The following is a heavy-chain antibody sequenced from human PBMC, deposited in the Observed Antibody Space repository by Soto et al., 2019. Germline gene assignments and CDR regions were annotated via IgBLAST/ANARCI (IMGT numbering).Heavy chain of an antibody. Sequence: QVQLQESGPGLVKPSETLSLTCTVPGGSIRSYYWSWIRKHPGKGLEWIGYIYYSGSTNYNPSLWSRVTISVDTSKNQFSLKRSSVTAADTGVYYCARHTEDTGMVAYWGQGTLVTVSS. J-gene: IGHJ4*02. CDR3: ARHTEDTGMVAY. CDR1: GGSIRSYY. V-gene: IGHV4-59*08. CDR2: IYYSGST. D-gene: IGHD5-18*01.